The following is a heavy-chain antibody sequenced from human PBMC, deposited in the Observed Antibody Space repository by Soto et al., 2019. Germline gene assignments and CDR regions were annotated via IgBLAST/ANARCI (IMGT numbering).Heavy chain of an antibody. V-gene: IGHV3-30-3*01. J-gene: IGHJ6*02. CDR1: GFTFSSYA. CDR3: ARGGSGWYKDGMDV. D-gene: IGHD6-19*01. Sequence: QVQLVESGGGVVQPGRSLRLSCAASGFTFSSYAMHWVRQAPGKGLEWVAVISYDGSNKYYADSVKGRFTISRDNSKNTLYLQMNSLRAEDTAVYYCARGGSGWYKDGMDVWGQGTTVTASS. CDR2: ISYDGSNK.